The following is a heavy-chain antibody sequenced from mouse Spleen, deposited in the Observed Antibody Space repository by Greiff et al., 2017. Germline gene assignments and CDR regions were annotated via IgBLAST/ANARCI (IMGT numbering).Heavy chain of an antibody. CDR1: GYSFTSYW. V-gene: IGHV1S127*01. J-gene: IGHJ2*01. CDR2: IDPSDSET. CDR3: TRSDLGY. Sequence: VKLVESGPQLVRPGASVKISCKASGYSFTSYWMHWVKQRPGQGLEWIGMIDPSDSETRLNQKFKDKATLTVDKSSSTAYMQLSSPTSEDSAVYYCTRSDLGYWGQGTTLSVSS.